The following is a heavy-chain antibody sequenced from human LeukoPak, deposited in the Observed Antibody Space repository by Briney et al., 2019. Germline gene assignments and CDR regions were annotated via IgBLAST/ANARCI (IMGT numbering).Heavy chain of an antibody. CDR1: GYTFTSYD. V-gene: IGHV1-8*01. J-gene: IGHJ6*02. Sequence: GASVKVSCKASGYTFTSYDINWARQATGQGLEWMGWMNPNSGNTGYAQKFQGRVTMTRNTSISTAYMELSSLRSEDTAVYYCARAIVGATAYYYGMDVWGQGTTVTVSS. D-gene: IGHD1-26*01. CDR2: MNPNSGNT. CDR3: ARAIVGATAYYYGMDV.